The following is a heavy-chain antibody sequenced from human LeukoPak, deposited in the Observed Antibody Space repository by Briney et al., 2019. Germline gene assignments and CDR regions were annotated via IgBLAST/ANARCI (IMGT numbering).Heavy chain of an antibody. CDR2: MNPNSGNT. J-gene: IGHJ5*02. Sequence: GASAKVSCKASGYTFTSYDINWVRQATGQGLEWMGWMNPNSGNTGYAQKFQGRVTITRNTSISTAYMELSSLRSEDTAVYYCARGDSSSWYYWFDPWGQGTLVTVSS. D-gene: IGHD6-13*01. CDR1: GYTFTSYD. CDR3: ARGDSSSWYYWFDP. V-gene: IGHV1-8*03.